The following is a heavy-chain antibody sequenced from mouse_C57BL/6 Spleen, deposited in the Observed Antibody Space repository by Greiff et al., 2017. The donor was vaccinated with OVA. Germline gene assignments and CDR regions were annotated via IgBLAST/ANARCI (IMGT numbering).Heavy chain of an antibody. Sequence: QVHVKQSGAELAKPGASVKLSCKASGYTFTSYWMHWVKQRPGQGLEWIGYINPSSGYTKYNQKFKDKATLTADKSSSTAYMQLSSLTYEDSAVYYCALLLRFFDYWGQGTTLTVSS. CDR2: INPSSGYT. V-gene: IGHV1-7*01. CDR3: ALLLRFFDY. CDR1: GYTFTSYW. D-gene: IGHD1-1*01. J-gene: IGHJ2*01.